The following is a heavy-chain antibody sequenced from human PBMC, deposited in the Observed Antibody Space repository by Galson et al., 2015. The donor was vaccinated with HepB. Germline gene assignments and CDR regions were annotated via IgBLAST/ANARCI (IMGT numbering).Heavy chain of an antibody. V-gene: IGHV3-30-3*01. CDR2: ISYDGSNK. CDR1: GFTFSSYA. Sequence: SLRLSCAASGFTFSSYAMHWVRQAPGKGLEWVAVISYDGSNKYYADSVKGRFTISRDNSKNTLYLQMNSLRAEDTAVYYCARDVTIFGVVTGQFDYWGQGTLVTVSS. D-gene: IGHD3-3*01. J-gene: IGHJ4*02. CDR3: ARDVTIFGVVTGQFDY.